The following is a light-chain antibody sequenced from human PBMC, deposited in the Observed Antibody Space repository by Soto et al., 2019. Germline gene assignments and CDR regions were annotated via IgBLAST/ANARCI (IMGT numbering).Light chain of an antibody. J-gene: IGKJ4*01. CDR3: LQYNSYPLT. Sequence: DIQMTQSPSSLSASVGDRVTITCRASQGVTNDLGWFQQKPGKAPKRLIYAASTLQSGVPSRFSGSGSGTEFTLTINNLQPEDFATYSCLQYNSYPLTFGGGTTVEIK. V-gene: IGKV1-17*02. CDR2: AAS. CDR1: QGVTND.